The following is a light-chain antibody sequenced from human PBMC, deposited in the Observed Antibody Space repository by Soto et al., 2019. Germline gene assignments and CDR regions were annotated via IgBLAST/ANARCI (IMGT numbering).Light chain of an antibody. V-gene: IGKV3-15*01. J-gene: IGKJ4*01. CDR1: QSVSTS. CDR3: QQHKDWPLT. CDR2: AAF. Sequence: EIVMTQSPATLSVSPGETVTLSCRASQSVSTSVAWYQQKPGQAPRLLIYAAFTRATAVPARFSGSGSGTEFALTISGLQSEDYALYHCQQHKDWPLTFGRGTKVEMK.